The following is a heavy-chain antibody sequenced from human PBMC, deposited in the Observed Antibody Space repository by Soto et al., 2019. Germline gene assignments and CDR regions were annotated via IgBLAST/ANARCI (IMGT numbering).Heavy chain of an antibody. J-gene: IGHJ4*02. V-gene: IGHV3-30-3*01. CDR1: GFTFSSYA. CDR3: ASTYSSGWYLDFFDY. CDR2: ISYDGSNK. D-gene: IGHD6-19*01. Sequence: QVQLVESGGGVVQPGRSLRLSCAASGFTFSSYAMHWVRQAPGKGLEWVAVISYDGSNKYYADSVKGRFTISRDNSKNTLYLQMNRLRAEDTAVYYCASTYSSGWYLDFFDYRGQGTLVTVSS.